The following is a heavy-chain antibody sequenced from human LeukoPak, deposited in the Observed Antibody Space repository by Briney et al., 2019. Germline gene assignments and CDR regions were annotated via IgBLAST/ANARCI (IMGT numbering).Heavy chain of an antibody. D-gene: IGHD3-3*01. CDR3: AGVPFSLLRFWGRNYYYGMDV. V-gene: IGHV1-8*01. Sequence: ASVKVSCKASGYTFTSYDINWVRQATGQGLEWMGWMNPNSGNTGYAQKFQGRVTMTRNTSISTAYMELSSLRSEDTAVYYCAGVPFSLLRFWGRNYYYGMDVWGQGTTVTVSS. CDR2: MNPNSGNT. J-gene: IGHJ6*02. CDR1: GYTFTSYD.